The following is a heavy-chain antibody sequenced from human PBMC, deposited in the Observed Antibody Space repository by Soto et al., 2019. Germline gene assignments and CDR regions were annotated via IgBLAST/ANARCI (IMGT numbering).Heavy chain of an antibody. CDR1: GYTFTTYG. D-gene: IGHD3-22*01. J-gene: IGHJ5*02. CDR3: ARGQVVNFDNWFDP. Sequence: QIQLLQSGAEVKKPGTSVKVSCQASGYTFTTYGIICVRQAPGQGLEWMGWINPNSGHTNYAQNLQDRATMTTDTSTNTAYMELRSLRSDDTAVYFCARGQVVNFDNWFDPWGQGTLVIVSS. V-gene: IGHV1-18*01. CDR2: INPNSGHT.